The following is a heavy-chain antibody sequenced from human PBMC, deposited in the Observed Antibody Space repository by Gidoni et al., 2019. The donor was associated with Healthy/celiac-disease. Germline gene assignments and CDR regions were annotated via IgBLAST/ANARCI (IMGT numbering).Heavy chain of an antibody. CDR1: GFTVSSTY. J-gene: IGHJ4*02. Sequence: EVQLVESGGGLIQPGGSLILSCSSSGFTVSSTYMSWVRKAPGTVLEWVSVIYSGGSTYYADSVKGRFTISRDNSKNTLYLQMNSLRAEDTAVYYCATIPRNCSSTSCYGAGDYWGQGTLVTVSS. V-gene: IGHV3-53*01. CDR3: ATIPRNCSSTSCYGAGDY. D-gene: IGHD2-2*01. CDR2: IYSGGST.